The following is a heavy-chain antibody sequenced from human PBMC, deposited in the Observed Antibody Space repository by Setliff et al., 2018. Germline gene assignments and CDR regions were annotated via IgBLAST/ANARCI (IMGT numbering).Heavy chain of an antibody. CDR1: GDSIIGYY. CDR2: VFSGGSP. Sequence: SETLSLTCKVSGDSIIGYYWSWIRQPPGKGLDWIGYVFSGGSPNYSPSFKSRVTMSIDTSKKQLSLKLSSVTAADTAFYYCAKERYFDWFFEDWGQGTLVTVSS. V-gene: IGHV4-4*08. CDR3: AKERYFDWFFED. J-gene: IGHJ4*02. D-gene: IGHD3-9*01.